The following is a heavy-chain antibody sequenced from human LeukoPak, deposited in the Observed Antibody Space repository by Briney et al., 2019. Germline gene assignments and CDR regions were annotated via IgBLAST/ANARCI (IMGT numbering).Heavy chain of an antibody. J-gene: IGHJ6*03. CDR3: ARDQVYAFWSGRFDYYYYYMDV. V-gene: IGHV3-48*04. CDR2: ISSSSSTL. D-gene: IGHD3-3*01. Sequence: GGSLRLSCAASGFTFSSYSMNWVRQAPGKGLEWVSYISSSSSTLYYADSVKGRFTISRDNAKNSLYLQMNSLRAEDTAVYYCARDQVYAFWSGRFDYYYYYMDVWGKGTTVTVSS. CDR1: GFTFSSYS.